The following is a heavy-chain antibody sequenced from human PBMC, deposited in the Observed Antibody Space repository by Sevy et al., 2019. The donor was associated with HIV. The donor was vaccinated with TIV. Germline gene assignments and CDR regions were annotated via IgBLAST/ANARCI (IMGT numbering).Heavy chain of an antibody. D-gene: IGHD6-13*01. CDR3: TKNTAAAGTGGFDY. CDR1: GFTFTYYG. CDR2: INYDGNEK. V-gene: IGHV3-30*02. Sequence: GGSLRLSCRASGFTFTYYGMHWVRQAPGKGLEWVAFINYDGNEKYYADSVKGRFTISIHNSKNTLLLLMDSLTTEDTALYYCTKNTAAAGTGGFDYWGQGTLVTVSS. J-gene: IGHJ4*02.